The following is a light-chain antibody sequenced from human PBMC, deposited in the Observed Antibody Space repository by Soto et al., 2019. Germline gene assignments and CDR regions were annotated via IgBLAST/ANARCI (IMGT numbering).Light chain of an antibody. CDR2: TTN. CDR3: LLYCGGAQLV. V-gene: IGLV7-43*01. Sequence: TVVTQEPSLTVSPGGTVTLTCASSTGAVTSGNYPSWFQQKPGQTPRTLIYTTNSRHSWTPARFSGSLLGGKAALTLSGVQPEDEAEYYCLLYCGGAQLVFGGGTKLTVL. J-gene: IGLJ3*02. CDR1: TGAVTSGNY.